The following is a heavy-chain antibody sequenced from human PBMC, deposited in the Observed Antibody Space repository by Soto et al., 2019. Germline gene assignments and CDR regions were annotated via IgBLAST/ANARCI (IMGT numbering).Heavy chain of an antibody. CDR3: AKGPVDTPMVTRNLPFDYYFHY. CDR1: GFTFSSYA. D-gene: IGHD5-18*01. V-gene: IGHV3-23*01. J-gene: IGHJ4*02. Sequence: GSLRLSCAASGFTFSSYAMSWVRQAPGKGLEWVSGISGSGDSTYYADSVKGRFTISRDNSKNTLYLQMKSLRAEDTAVYYFAKGPVDTPMVTRNLPFDYYFHYWGQGTLVTVSS. CDR2: ISGSGDST.